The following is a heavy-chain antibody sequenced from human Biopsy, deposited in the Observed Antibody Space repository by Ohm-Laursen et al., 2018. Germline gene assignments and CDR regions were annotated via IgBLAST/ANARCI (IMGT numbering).Heavy chain of an antibody. V-gene: IGHV3-7*04. D-gene: IGHD4-11*01. CDR3: ARGNGPSA. CDR2: IREHGNEE. Sequence: SLRLSCAASGITFNSDWMSCVRQAPGKGLEWVAIIREHGNEEFYVDSVKGRFTISRDNARNSVYLQMNSLRAEDTAIYYCARGNGPSAWGQGTLVTVSS. J-gene: IGHJ5*02. CDR1: GITFNSDW.